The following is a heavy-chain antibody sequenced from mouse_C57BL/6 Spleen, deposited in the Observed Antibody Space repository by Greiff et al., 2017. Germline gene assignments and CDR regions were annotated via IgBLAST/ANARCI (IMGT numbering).Heavy chain of an antibody. Sequence: VQLQQSGAELARPGASVKMSCKASGYTFTSYTMHWVKQRPGQGLEWIGYINPSSGYTKYNQKFKDKATLTEDKSSSTAYMQRSSLTSEDSAVYYCTRAAASYWYFDVWGTGTTVTVSS. J-gene: IGHJ1*03. D-gene: IGHD1-2*01. CDR3: TRAAASYWYFDV. V-gene: IGHV1-4*01. CDR1: GYTFTSYT. CDR2: INPSSGYT.